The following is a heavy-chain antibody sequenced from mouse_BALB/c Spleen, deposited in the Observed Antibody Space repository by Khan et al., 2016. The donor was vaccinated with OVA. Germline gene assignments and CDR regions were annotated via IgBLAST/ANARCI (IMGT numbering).Heavy chain of an antibody. V-gene: IGHV1S81*02. J-gene: IGHJ3*01. Sequence: QIQLVQSGAELVKPGASVKLSCKASGYTFTSFYMYWVKQRPGQGLEWIGEINPNNGGTNVNEKFKSKATLTVDKSYSTPYMELSSLSSEDSAVYYGTRGGYGCPFAYGGQGTLVTVSA. CDR2: INPNNGGT. CDR3: TRGGYGCPFAY. D-gene: IGHD1-1*01. CDR1: GYTFTSFY.